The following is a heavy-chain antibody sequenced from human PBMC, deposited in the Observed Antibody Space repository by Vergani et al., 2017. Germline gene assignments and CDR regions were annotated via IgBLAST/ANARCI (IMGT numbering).Heavy chain of an antibody. V-gene: IGHV4-61*02. J-gene: IGHJ5*02. CDR3: ARVYTYYDFWSGSIGGNWFDP. CDR2: ISASGNA. Sequence: QVQLQASGPGRVKPSQTLSLTCTMSGGSISAGYYFWSWIRQPAGKGLEWLGHISASGNASRSPSLKTRVSMSVDTSKNQFSLTVTSVTAADTAVYYCARVYTYYDFWSGSIGGNWFDPWGQGTLVTVSS. CDR1: GGSISAGYYF. D-gene: IGHD3-3*01.